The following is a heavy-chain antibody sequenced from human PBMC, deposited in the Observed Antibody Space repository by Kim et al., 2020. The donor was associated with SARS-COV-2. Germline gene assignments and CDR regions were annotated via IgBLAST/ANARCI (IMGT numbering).Heavy chain of an antibody. CDR2: INHSGST. D-gene: IGHD3-10*01. CDR3: ARGGQAIWLKSWFDP. J-gene: IGHJ5*02. V-gene: IGHV4-34*01. Sequence: SETLSLTCAVYGGSFSGYYWSWIRQPPGKGLEWIGEINHSGSTNYNPSLKSRVTISVDTSKNQFSLKLSSVTAADTAVYYCARGGQAIWLKSWFDPWGQGTLVTVSS. CDR1: GGSFSGYY.